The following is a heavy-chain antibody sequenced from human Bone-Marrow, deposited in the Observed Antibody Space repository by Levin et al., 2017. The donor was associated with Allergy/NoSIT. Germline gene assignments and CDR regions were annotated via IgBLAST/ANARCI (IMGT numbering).Heavy chain of an antibody. CDR2: IYSGGDT. J-gene: IGHJ4*02. Sequence: PGGSLRLSCAASGFTVSRNYMSWVRQAPGKGLEWVSLIYSGGDTQYADSVKGRFTISRDNSKNTLYLQMNSLRVDETAVYYCARDGPGTATGTTWGQGTLVTVSS. V-gene: IGHV3-66*01. CDR1: GFTVSRNY. D-gene: IGHD1-7*01. CDR3: ARDGPGTATGTT.